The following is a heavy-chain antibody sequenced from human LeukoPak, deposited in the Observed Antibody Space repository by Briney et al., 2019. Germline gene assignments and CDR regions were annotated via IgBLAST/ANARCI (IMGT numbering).Heavy chain of an antibody. CDR2: IYTSGST. CDR1: GYSISSGYY. Sequence: PSETLSLTCTVSGYSISSGYYWSWIRQPAGKGLEWIGRIYTSGSTNYNPSLKSRVTMSVDTSKNQFSLKLSSVTAADTAVYYCARVATGYCSGGSCYYYYYMDVWGKGTTVTISS. V-gene: IGHV4-4*07. J-gene: IGHJ6*03. D-gene: IGHD2-15*01. CDR3: ARVATGYCSGGSCYYYYYMDV.